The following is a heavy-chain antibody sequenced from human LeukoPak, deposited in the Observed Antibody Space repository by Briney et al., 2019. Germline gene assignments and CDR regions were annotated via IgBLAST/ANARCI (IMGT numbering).Heavy chain of an antibody. J-gene: IGHJ4*02. D-gene: IGHD2-8*01. CDR1: GFAFGTYA. CDR3: ARLGGDRYCTNGVCYYCDY. Sequence: GGSLRLSCAASGFAFGTYAMTWVRQAPGKGLEWVSSINGNGGSTYYADSVKGRFTISRDNSRNTLYLQMNSLRAEDTAVYYCARLGGDRYCTNGVCYYCDYWGQGTLVTVSS. CDR2: INGNGGST. V-gene: IGHV3-23*01.